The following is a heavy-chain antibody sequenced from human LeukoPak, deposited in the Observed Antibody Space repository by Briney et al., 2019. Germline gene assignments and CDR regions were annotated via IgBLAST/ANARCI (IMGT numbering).Heavy chain of an antibody. D-gene: IGHD4-17*01. CDR1: GGSFSGYY. V-gene: IGHV4-34*01. J-gene: IGHJ3*02. CDR3: ARCPIYGDYADAFDI. Sequence: SETLSLTCAVYGGSFSGYYWSWIRQPPGKGLEWIGEINHSGSTNYNPSLKSRVTISVDTSKNQFSLKLSSVTAADTAVYYCARCPIYGDYADAFDIWGQGTMVTVSS. CDR2: INHSGST.